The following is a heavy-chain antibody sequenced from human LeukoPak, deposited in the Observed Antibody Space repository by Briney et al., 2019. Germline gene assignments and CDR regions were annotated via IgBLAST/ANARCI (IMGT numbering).Heavy chain of an antibody. CDR1: GDSVSSNSAA. CDR2: TYYRSKWYN. Sequence: SQTLSLTCAISGDSVSSNSAAWNWIRQSPSRGLEWLGRTYYRSKWYNDYAVSVKSRITINPDTSKNQFSLQLNSVTPEDTAVYYCARDHTFYCSSTSCYKWSDGFDPWGQGTLVTVSS. J-gene: IGHJ5*02. CDR3: ARDHTFYCSSTSCYKWSDGFDP. V-gene: IGHV6-1*01. D-gene: IGHD2-2*02.